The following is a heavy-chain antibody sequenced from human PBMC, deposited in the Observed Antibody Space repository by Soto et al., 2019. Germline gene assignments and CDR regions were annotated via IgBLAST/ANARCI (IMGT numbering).Heavy chain of an antibody. D-gene: IGHD3-3*01. V-gene: IGHV3-23*01. Sequence: EVQLLASGGGLVQPGGSLRLSCAASGFTFSSYAMSWVRQAPGKGLEWVSGISGSGGSTYYAGSVKGRFTISRDNSKNTLYLQMNSLRAEDTAIYHWAKASFGVVITNFDYWGQGTLVAVAS. CDR3: AKASFGVVITNFDY. CDR1: GFTFSSYA. CDR2: ISGSGGST. J-gene: IGHJ4*02.